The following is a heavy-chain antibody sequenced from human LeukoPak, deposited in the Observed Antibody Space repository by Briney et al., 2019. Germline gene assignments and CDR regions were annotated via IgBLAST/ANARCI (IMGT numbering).Heavy chain of an antibody. D-gene: IGHD2-15*01. V-gene: IGHV1-69*01. Sequence: SVKVSCKASGGTFSSYAISWVRQAPGQGLEWMGGIIPIFGTANYAQKFQGRVTITADESTSTAYMELSSLRSEDTAVYYCARVLGGGSGIDYWGQGTLVTVSS. CDR2: IIPIFGTA. CDR1: GGTFSSYA. J-gene: IGHJ4*02. CDR3: ARVLGGGSGIDY.